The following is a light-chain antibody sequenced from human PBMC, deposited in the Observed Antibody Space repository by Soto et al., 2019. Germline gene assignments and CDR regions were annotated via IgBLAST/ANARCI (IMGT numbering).Light chain of an antibody. V-gene: IGLV2-23*01. CDR1: SSDVGTYNL. CDR2: EGN. Sequence: QSVLTQPASVSGSPGESITISCTGTSSDVGTYNLVTWYQQHPGRVPKLILYEGNKRPSGVSSRFSASKSGNTASLTISGLQAEDEADYFCCSYAPSRTLLFGGGPKLTVL. CDR3: CSYAPSRTLL. J-gene: IGLJ2*01.